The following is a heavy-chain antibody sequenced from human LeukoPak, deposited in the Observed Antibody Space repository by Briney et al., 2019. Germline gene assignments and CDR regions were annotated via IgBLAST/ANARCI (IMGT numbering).Heavy chain of an antibody. CDR1: GFTFSDYN. CDR3: ARGDRNSYGRTRY. V-gene: IGHV3-11*04. Sequence: PGGSLRLSCAASGFTFSDYNMRWIRQAPGEGLEWVSSISRSGSTKYYADSVKGRFTISRDNAKNSLFLQMNSLRAEDTAVYYCARGDRNSYGRTRYWGQGTLVTVSS. D-gene: IGHD5-18*01. J-gene: IGHJ4*02. CDR2: ISRSGSTK.